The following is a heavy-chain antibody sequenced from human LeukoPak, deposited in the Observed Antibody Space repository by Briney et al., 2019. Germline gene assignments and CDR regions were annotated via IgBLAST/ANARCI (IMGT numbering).Heavy chain of an antibody. D-gene: IGHD5-18*01. CDR2: IYYSGST. CDR1: GGSISSYY. CDR3: ARTIQLWALFDY. V-gene: IGHV4-59*01. J-gene: IGHJ4*02. Sequence: SETLSLTSTVSGGSISSYYWSWIRQPPGKGLEWIGYIYYSGSTNYNPSLKSRVTISVDTSKNQFSLKLSSVTAADTAVYYCARTIQLWALFDYWGQGTLVTVSS.